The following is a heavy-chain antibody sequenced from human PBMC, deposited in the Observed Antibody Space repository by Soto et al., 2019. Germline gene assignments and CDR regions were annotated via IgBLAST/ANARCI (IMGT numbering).Heavy chain of an antibody. J-gene: IGHJ4*02. Sequence: QVQLEQSGPGLVKPSQTLSLTCNISGGSISSVNHYWSWIRQSPGEGLEWIGYIFDRGTAHYNPSLKGRFTITRDTSQTQFSLTIHSVTVADTAVYYCAREVAGTGAFDYWGQGTRVTVSS. D-gene: IGHD2-8*02. V-gene: IGHV4-30-4*01. CDR2: IFDRGTA. CDR3: AREVAGTGAFDY. CDR1: GGSISSVNHY.